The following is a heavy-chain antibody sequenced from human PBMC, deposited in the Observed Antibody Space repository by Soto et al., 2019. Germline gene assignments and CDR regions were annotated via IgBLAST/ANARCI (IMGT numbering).Heavy chain of an antibody. Sequence: PSETLSLTCTVSGGSVTSGSYYWSWIRQPPGKGLEWIGYFYYSGSTNYNPSLKSRVTISVDTSKNQFSLKLSSVTAADTAVYYCARAYGDYVFDYWGQGTLVTVSS. CDR2: FYYSGST. D-gene: IGHD4-17*01. CDR1: GGSVTSGSYY. CDR3: ARAYGDYVFDY. J-gene: IGHJ4*02. V-gene: IGHV4-61*01.